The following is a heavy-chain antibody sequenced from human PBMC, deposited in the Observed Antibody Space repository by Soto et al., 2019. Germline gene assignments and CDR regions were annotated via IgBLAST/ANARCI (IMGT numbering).Heavy chain of an antibody. CDR2: TSYTGNT. CDR3: ARVREGHSYGRTTNWPDP. D-gene: IGHD5-18*01. Sequence: SETLSLTCIVSGGSITSYHWSWIRQFPGQGLEWIAYTSYTGNTNYNPSLKSRVTISMDTSKNQFSMKLTSVMAADTAVYYCARVREGHSYGRTTNWPDPWGQGTLVTVSS. J-gene: IGHJ5*02. V-gene: IGHV4-59*12. CDR1: GGSITSYH.